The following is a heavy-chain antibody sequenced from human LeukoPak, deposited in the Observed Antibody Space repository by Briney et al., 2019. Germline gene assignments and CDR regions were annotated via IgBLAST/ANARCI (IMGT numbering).Heavy chain of an antibody. J-gene: IGHJ3*02. CDR1: GGSISSSSYY. CDR3: ARLEESQMDAFDI. Sequence: SETLSLTCTVSGGSISSSSYYWGWIRQPPGKGLEWIGSIYYSGSTYYNPSLKSRVTISVDTSKNQFSLKLSSVTAADTAVCYCARLEESQMDAFDIWGQGTMVTVSS. CDR2: IYYSGST. V-gene: IGHV4-39*01.